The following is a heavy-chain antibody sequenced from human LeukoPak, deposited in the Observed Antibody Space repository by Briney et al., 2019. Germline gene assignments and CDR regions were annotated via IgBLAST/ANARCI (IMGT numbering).Heavy chain of an antibody. Sequence: PSETLSLTCAVYGGSFSGYYWSWIRQPPGKGLEWIGEINHSGSTNYNPSLKSRVTISVDTSKNQFSLKLSSVTAADTAVYYCAREPIAVAVGYYYMDVWGKGTTVTISS. CDR1: GGSFSGYY. CDR3: AREPIAVAVGYYYMDV. V-gene: IGHV4-34*01. J-gene: IGHJ6*03. D-gene: IGHD6-19*01. CDR2: INHSGST.